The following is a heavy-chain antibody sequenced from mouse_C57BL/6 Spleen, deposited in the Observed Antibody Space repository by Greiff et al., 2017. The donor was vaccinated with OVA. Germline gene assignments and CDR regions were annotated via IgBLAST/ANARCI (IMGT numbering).Heavy chain of an antibody. CDR1: GYTFTSYG. V-gene: IGHV1-81*01. J-gene: IGHJ3*01. D-gene: IGHD2-1*01. CDR2: IYPRSGNT. Sequence: VNVVESGAELARPGASVKLSCKASGYTFTSYGISWVKQSTGQGLEWIGEIYPRSGNTYYNEKFKGKATLTADKSSSTAYMELRSLTSEDSAVYFCAYYGNTGGDWFAYWGQGTLVTVSA. CDR3: AYYGNTGGDWFAY.